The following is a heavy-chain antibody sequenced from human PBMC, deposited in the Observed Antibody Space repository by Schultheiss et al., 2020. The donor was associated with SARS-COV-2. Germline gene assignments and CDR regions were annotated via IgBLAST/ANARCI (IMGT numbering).Heavy chain of an antibody. V-gene: IGHV4-4*07. CDR3: ARGSIAARPPNYYYYGMDV. J-gene: IGHJ6*02. CDR1: GGSISSYY. CDR2: IYTSGST. Sequence: SQTLSLTCTVSGGSISSYYWSWIRQPAGKGLEWIGYIYTSGSTNYNPSLKSRVTMSVDTSKNQFSLKLSSVTAADTAVYYCARGSIAARPPNYYYYGMDVWGQGTTVTVSS. D-gene: IGHD6-6*01.